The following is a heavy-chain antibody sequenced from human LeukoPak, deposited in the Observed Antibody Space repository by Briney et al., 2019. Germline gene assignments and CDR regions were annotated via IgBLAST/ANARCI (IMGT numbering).Heavy chain of an antibody. CDR3: ARVHSSGFNFDY. V-gene: IGHV4-31*03. D-gene: IGHD6-19*01. J-gene: IGHJ4*02. Sequence: SQTLSLTSTVSGGSISSGGYYWSWIRQHPGKGLEWIGYIYYSGSTYYNPSLKSRVTISVDTSKNQFSLKLSSVTAADTAVYYCARVHSSGFNFDYWGQGTLVTVSS. CDR2: IYYSGST. CDR1: GGSISSGGYY.